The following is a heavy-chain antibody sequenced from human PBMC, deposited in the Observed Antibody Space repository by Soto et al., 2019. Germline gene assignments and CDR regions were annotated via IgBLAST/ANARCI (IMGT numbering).Heavy chain of an antibody. CDR1: GFTLTRSA. CDR2: IVVGSGNT. Sequence: PVKRACKGSGFTLTRSAVQWVRQNRGQRLEWIGWIVVGSGNTNHAQKFQERVTITRDMSTSTAYMELSSLRSEDTAVYYCAADRYFYGSSGYYYGGDAFDIWGQRTMVTVSS. V-gene: IGHV1-58*01. D-gene: IGHD3-22*01. CDR3: AADRYFYGSSGYYYGGDAFDI. J-gene: IGHJ3*02.